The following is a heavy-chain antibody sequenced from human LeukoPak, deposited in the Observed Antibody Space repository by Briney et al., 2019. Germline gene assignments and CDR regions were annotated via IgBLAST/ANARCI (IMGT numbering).Heavy chain of an antibody. D-gene: IGHD6-19*01. CDR1: GYTFSGYA. J-gene: IGHJ4*02. Sequence: GASVKVSCKASGYTFSGYAISWVRQAPGQGLEWMGGIIPIFGTANYAQKFQGRVTITADESTSTAYMELSSLRSEDTAVYYCARARYSSGWYDDYWGQGTLVTVSS. V-gene: IGHV1-69*13. CDR2: IIPIFGTA. CDR3: ARARYSSGWYDDY.